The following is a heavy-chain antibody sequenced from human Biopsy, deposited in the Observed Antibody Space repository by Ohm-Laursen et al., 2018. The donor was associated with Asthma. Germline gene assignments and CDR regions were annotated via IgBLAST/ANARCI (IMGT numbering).Heavy chain of an antibody. CDR3: ARIKIRIGAGTDRYFDL. CDR2: IDPNSGGT. J-gene: IGHJ2*01. V-gene: IGHV1-2*06. D-gene: IGHD3-16*01. CDR1: GYPFTDYY. Sequence: ASVKASCKASGYPFTDYYVHWVRQAPGQGLEWMGRIDPNSGGTNYAQKFLGRVTMTRDTSVNKAFMVLSRLRSDDTAVYYCARIKIRIGAGTDRYFDLWGRGTLVTVSS.